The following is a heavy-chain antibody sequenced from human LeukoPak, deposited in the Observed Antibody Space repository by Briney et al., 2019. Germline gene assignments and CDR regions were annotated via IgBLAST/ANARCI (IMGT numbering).Heavy chain of an antibody. Sequence: PSQTLSLTCTVSGGSISSGGYYWSWIRQHPGKGLEWIGYIYYSGSTYYNPSLKSRVTISVDTSKNQFSLKLSSVAAADTAVYYCARARRRGDILTSFDYWGQGTLVTVSS. D-gene: IGHD3-9*01. CDR3: ARARRRGDILTSFDY. V-gene: IGHV4-31*03. J-gene: IGHJ4*02. CDR1: GGSISSGGYY. CDR2: IYYSGST.